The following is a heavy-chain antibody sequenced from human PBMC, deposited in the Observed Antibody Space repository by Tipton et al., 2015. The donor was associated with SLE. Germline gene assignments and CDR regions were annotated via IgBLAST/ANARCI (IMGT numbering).Heavy chain of an antibody. V-gene: IGHV4-59*01. J-gene: IGHJ4*02. D-gene: IGHD3-3*01. CDR2: IYNSVPG. CDR1: GGSISSFS. Sequence: TLSLTCTVSGGSISSFSWTWIRQPPGKGLEWMGYIYNSVPGNYNPSLKSRLTISVDTSKNQFSLRLKTVTAADTAVYYCARGRGVEEELDYWGQGILVTVSS. CDR3: ARGRGVEEELDY.